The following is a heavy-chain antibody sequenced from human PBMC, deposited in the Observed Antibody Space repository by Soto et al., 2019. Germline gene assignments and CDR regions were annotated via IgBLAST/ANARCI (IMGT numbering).Heavy chain of an antibody. CDR3: AKDLWSGYPPSGMDV. CDR2: ISGRGGST. V-gene: IGHV3-23*01. Sequence: HPGGSLRLSCAASGFTFSSYAMSWVRQAPGKGLEWVSAISGRGGSTYYADSVKGRFTISRDNSKNTLYLQMNSLRAEDTAVYYCAKDLWSGYPPSGMDVWGQGTTVTVSS. CDR1: GFTFSSYA. J-gene: IGHJ6*02. D-gene: IGHD3-3*01.